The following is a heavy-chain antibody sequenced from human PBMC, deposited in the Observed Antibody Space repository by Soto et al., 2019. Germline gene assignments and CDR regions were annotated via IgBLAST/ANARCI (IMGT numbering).Heavy chain of an antibody. V-gene: IGHV3-11*06. CDR2: ISSSSSYT. CDR3: ARVALDSSSSYKVWGAFDI. D-gene: IGHD6-13*01. Sequence: GGSLRLSCAASGFTFSDYYMSWIRQAPGKALAWVSYISSSSSYTNYAYSVKGRFTISRDNAKNSLYLQMNRLRADDTAVYYCARVALDSSSSYKVWGAFDIWGQGTMVTVSS. CDR1: GFTFSDYY. J-gene: IGHJ3*02.